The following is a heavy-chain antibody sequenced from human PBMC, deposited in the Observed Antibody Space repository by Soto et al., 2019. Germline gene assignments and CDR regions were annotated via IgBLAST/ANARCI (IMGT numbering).Heavy chain of an antibody. D-gene: IGHD3-22*01. CDR1: GGPISSYY. Sequence: SETLSLTCTVSGGPISSYYWSWIRQPPGKGLEWIGYIYYSGSTNYNPSLKSRVTISVDTSKNQFSLKLSSVTAADTAVYYCARHPPGYYYDSSGYYSYWFDPWGQGTLVTVSS. J-gene: IGHJ5*02. V-gene: IGHV4-59*08. CDR2: IYYSGST. CDR3: ARHPPGYYYDSSGYYSYWFDP.